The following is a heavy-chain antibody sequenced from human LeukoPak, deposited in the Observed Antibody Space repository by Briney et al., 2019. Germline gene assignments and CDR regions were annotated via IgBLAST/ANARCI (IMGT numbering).Heavy chain of an antibody. CDR3: ARGGGNIVVVPAAIFQYNWFDP. V-gene: IGHV1-69*13. D-gene: IGHD2-2*01. CDR2: IIPIFGTA. J-gene: IGHJ5*02. Sequence: SVKVSCKASGYTFTSYAISWVRQAPGQGLEWMGGIIPIFGTANYAQKFQGRVTITADESTSTAYMELSSLRSEDTAVYYCARGGGNIVVVPAAIFQYNWFDPWGQGTLVTVSS. CDR1: GYTFTSYA.